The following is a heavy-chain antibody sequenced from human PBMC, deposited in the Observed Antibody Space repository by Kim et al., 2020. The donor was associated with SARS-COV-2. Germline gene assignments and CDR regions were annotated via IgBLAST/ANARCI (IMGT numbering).Heavy chain of an antibody. D-gene: IGHD6-13*01. CDR1: GFTFSTHG. CDR2: IWYDGSNE. Sequence: GGSLRLSCVSSGFTFSTHGMYWVRQGPAEGLEWVAYIWYDGSNEDYGDSVRGRFTISRDNSKRTVYLEMNSLRVDDTAVYYCAKGVAAAGYHGLDVWGQGTAVIVSS. J-gene: IGHJ6*02. CDR3: AKGVAAAGYHGLDV. V-gene: IGHV3-30*02.